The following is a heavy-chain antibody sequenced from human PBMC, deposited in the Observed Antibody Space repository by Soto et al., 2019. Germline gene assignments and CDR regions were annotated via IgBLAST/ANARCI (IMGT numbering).Heavy chain of an antibody. CDR1: GGSISSYY. CDR3: ARVGYLGGFDYYYGMDV. CDR2: IYYSGST. Sequence: PSETLSLTCTVSGGSISSYYWSWIRQPPGKGLEWIGYIYYSGSTNYNPSLKSRVTISVDTSKNQFSLKLSSVTAADTAVYYCARVGYLGGFDYYYGMDVWGQGTTVTVSS. D-gene: IGHD2-15*01. J-gene: IGHJ6*02. V-gene: IGHV4-59*01.